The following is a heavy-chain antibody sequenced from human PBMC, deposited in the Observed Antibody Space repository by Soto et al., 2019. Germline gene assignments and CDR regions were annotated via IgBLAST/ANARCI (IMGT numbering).Heavy chain of an antibody. CDR3: ARGHNWNYVGSGQND. J-gene: IGHJ4*02. CDR1: GFPSSHYC. Sequence: GGSHTLSRAASGFPSSHYCLSWIRQTPGKGLECVSYIDYSGSTIYYADSVKGRFTISRDNAKNSLYLQMNSLRAEDTAVYYCARGHNWNYVGSGQNDWGQGTLVTVSS. CDR2: IDYSGSTI. D-gene: IGHD1-7*01. V-gene: IGHV3-11*04.